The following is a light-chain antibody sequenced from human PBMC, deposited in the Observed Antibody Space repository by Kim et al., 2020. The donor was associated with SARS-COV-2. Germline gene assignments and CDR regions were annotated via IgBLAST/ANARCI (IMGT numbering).Light chain of an antibody. CDR2: DAS. J-gene: IGKJ2*01. V-gene: IGKV3-11*01. Sequence: LSRGEGSPLPGGASQSVTRFFAGYQQKPGQAPRLLIYDASYRSTGSPVRFSGSGSGTDFTLTITSLEPEDSAVYYCQQRSNWPPYTFGQGTKLEI. CDR1: QSVTRF. CDR3: QQRSNWPPYT.